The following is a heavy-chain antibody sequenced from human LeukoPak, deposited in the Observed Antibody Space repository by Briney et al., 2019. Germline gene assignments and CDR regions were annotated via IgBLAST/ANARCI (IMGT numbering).Heavy chain of an antibody. CDR3: AREFPQLSNWFDP. CDR2: IYSGGST. CDR1: GFTVSSNY. V-gene: IGHV3-53*04. J-gene: IGHJ5*02. D-gene: IGHD6-13*01. Sequence: PGRSLRLSCAASGFTVSSNYMSWVRHPPGKGLEWVSVIYSGGSTYYADSVKGRFTIPRHNSKNTLYLQMNSLRAEDTAVYYCAREFPQLSNWFDPWGQGTLVTVSS.